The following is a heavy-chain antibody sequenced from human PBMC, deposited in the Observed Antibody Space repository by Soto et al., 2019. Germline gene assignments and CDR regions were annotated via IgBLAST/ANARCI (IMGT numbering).Heavy chain of an antibody. V-gene: IGHV3-21*01. Sequence: GGALRLSCAASVVTFSSYAMNWVRQTQERGLEWVSSISSTSSYTHYADSVKGRFTISRDNANNSLFLQMNSLRAEDTAVYYCATDQTSSYYYFSGMAVWGQGTTVTVS. J-gene: IGHJ6*02. CDR3: ATDQTSSYYYFSGMAV. CDR2: ISSTSSYT. D-gene: IGHD2-2*01. CDR1: VVTFSSYA.